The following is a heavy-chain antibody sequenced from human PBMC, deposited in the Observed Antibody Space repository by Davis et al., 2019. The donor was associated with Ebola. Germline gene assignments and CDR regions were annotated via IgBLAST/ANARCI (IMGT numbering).Heavy chain of an antibody. J-gene: IGHJ4*02. CDR3: ARDGGDFDY. CDR2: INYDGSRE. D-gene: IGHD2-15*01. V-gene: IGHV3-30*02. Sequence: GESLKISCAASGFTFSGYGMHWVRQAPGKGLEWVSFINYDGSRENYVDPVKGRFTISRDNSQNTLYLQMNSLRAEDTAVYFCARDGGDFDYWGQGTLVTVSS. CDR1: GFTFSGYG.